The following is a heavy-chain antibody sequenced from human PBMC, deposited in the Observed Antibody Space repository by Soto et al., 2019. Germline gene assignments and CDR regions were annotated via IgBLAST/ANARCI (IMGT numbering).Heavy chain of an antibody. V-gene: IGHV3-23*01. CDR1: GFILYNYA. J-gene: IGHJ4*02. D-gene: IGHD4-17*01. CDR2: ISGSADTT. CDR3: AKAQLEDGDYVCAD. Sequence: EVQLLESGGGLVQPGGSLRLSCAASGFILYNYAMNWVRQAPGKGPEWVSTISGSADTTYYADSVKGRFTISRDNSKNTLYLQMNGLRAEDTAIYYCAKAQLEDGDYVCADWGQGTPVTVSS.